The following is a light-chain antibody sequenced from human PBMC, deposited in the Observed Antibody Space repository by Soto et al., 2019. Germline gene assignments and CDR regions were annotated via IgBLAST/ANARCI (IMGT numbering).Light chain of an antibody. V-gene: IGKV1-9*01. CDR3: QQFNDYPLT. J-gene: IGKJ4*01. Sequence: DIQLTQSPSFLSAAVGDRVTITCRASQAISSYLAWYQQKPGKPPKLLIYGASTLQSDVPSRFSGSGSGTEFTLTVSILQSEDSATYYCQQFNDYPLTFGGGTKLEIK. CDR2: GAS. CDR1: QAISSY.